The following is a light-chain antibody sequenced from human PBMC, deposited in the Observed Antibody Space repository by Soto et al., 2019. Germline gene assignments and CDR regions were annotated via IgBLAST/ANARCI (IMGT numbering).Light chain of an antibody. V-gene: IGLV1-40*01. J-gene: IGLJ2*01. CDR3: QSYDSSLSGLL. CDR2: GNS. CDR1: SSNIGAGYD. Sequence: QSVLTQPPSVSGARGQRVTISCTGSSSNIGAGYDVHWYQQLPGTAPKLLIYGNSNRPSGVPDRFSGSKSGTSASLAITGLQAEDEADYYCQSYDSSLSGLLFGGGTKVTVL.